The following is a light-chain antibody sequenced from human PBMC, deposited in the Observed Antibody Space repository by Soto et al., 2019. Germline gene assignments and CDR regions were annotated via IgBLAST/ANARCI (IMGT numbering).Light chain of an antibody. J-gene: IGLJ3*02. Sequence: QSALTQPASVSGSPGQSITISCTGTSSDVGGYNYVSWYQQHPGKAPKLMIYEVSNRPSGVSNRFSGSKSGNTASLTISGHDAEDEAYYCCSSSTSSSPQVFGGGTKLTVL. CDR1: SSDVGGYNY. V-gene: IGLV2-14*01. CDR2: EVS. CDR3: SSSTSSSPQV.